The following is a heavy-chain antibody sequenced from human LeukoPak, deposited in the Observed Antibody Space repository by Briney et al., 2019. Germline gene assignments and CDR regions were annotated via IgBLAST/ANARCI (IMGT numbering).Heavy chain of an antibody. CDR1: GYSISSDYY. J-gene: IGHJ6*03. Sequence: SETLSLTCTVSGYSISSDYYWVWIRQPPGQGLEWIGTIKHSGSPYSNPSLKSRLTISVDTSKNQFSLRLSSVTAADTAVYYCARAGGYYYYYMDVWGKGTTVTVSS. CDR2: IKHSGSP. D-gene: IGHD4-23*01. CDR3: ARAGGYYYYYMDV. V-gene: IGHV4-38-2*02.